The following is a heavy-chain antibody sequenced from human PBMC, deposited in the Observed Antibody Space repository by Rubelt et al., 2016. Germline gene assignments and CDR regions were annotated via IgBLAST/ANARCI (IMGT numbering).Heavy chain of an antibody. D-gene: IGHD3-9*01. V-gene: IGHV3-30*04. CDR2: ISYDGSNK. J-gene: IGHJ4*02. CDR3: ARGGNVLRYFDWPKGKDYFDY. Sequence: GLEWVAVISYDGSNKYYADSVKGRFTISRDNSKNTLYLQMNCLRAEDTAVYYCARGGNVLRYFDWPKGKDYFDYWGQGTLVTVSS.